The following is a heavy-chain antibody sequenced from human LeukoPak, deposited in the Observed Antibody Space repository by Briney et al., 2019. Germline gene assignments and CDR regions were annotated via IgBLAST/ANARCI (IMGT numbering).Heavy chain of an antibody. V-gene: IGHV4-39*07. CDR3: ARGAYYCVD. J-gene: IGHJ4*02. CDR2: IYSGGST. Sequence: PSETLSLTCTVSGGSISSSSYYWDWIRQSPGKGLEWIGNIYSGGSTNYNPSLKSRVTMSVDTSKNQFSLKLSSVTAADTAVYYCARGAYYCVDWGQGTLVTVSS. CDR1: GGSISSSSYY. D-gene: IGHD3-22*01.